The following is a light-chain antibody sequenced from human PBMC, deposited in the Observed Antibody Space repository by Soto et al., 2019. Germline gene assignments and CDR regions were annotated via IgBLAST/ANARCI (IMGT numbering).Light chain of an antibody. Sequence: ETELTQSPGTLSLSPGERATLSCSASQRLASNYLAWYQQRPGQAPRLLLYGVSSRATGIPDRFSGSGSGTDFTLAISRVEPEDFAVYFCQQYADSPINCGQGKRLEIK. V-gene: IGKV3-20*01. CDR2: GVS. CDR3: QQYADSPIN. CDR1: QRLASNY. J-gene: IGKJ5*01.